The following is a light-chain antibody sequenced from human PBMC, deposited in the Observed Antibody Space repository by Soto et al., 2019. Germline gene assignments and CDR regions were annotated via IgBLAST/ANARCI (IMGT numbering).Light chain of an antibody. Sequence: QSALTQPASVSGSPGQSITISCTGTSRDVGGYNYVSWHQQHPGKAPKVVITEVSNRPSGVSNRFSGSKSGNTASLTISGLQAEDEADYFCSSYSTSITLIFGGGTKLTVL. V-gene: IGLV2-14*01. CDR1: SRDVGGYNY. CDR3: SSYSTSITLI. CDR2: EVS. J-gene: IGLJ2*01.